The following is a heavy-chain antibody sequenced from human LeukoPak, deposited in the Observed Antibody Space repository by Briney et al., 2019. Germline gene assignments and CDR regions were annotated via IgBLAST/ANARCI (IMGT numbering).Heavy chain of an antibody. CDR2: IYYSGST. D-gene: IGHD5-18*01. CDR1: GGSISSYY. CDR3: ARSGRGYSYGTYYFDY. V-gene: IGHV4-59*01. J-gene: IGHJ4*02. Sequence: SETLSLTCTVSGGSISSYYWSWIRQPPGKGLEWIGYIYYSGSTNYNPSLKSRVTISVDTSKNQFSLKLSSVTAADTAVYYFARSGRGYSYGTYYFDYWGQGTLVTVSS.